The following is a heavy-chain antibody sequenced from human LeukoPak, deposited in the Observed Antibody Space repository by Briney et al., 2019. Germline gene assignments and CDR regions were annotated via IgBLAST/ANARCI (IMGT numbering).Heavy chain of an antibody. J-gene: IGHJ3*02. D-gene: IGHD6-19*01. Sequence: GGSLRLSCAASGFTFSSYGMHWVRQAPGKGLEWVAVISYDGSNKYYADSVKGRFTISRDNSKNTLYLQMNSLRAEDTAVYYCAKRSDRQWLVLNSGDAFDIWGQGTMVTVSS. V-gene: IGHV3-30*18. CDR1: GFTFSSYG. CDR2: ISYDGSNK. CDR3: AKRSDRQWLVLNSGDAFDI.